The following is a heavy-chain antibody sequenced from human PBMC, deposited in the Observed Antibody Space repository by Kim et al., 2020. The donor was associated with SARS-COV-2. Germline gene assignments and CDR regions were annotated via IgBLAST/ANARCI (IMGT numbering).Heavy chain of an antibody. V-gene: IGHV4-31*03. J-gene: IGHJ6*02. CDR3: ARVEYYYGSGRISPPYYYYYGMDV. CDR1: GGSISSGGYY. CDR2: IYYSGST. Sequence: SETLSLTCTVSGGSISSGGYYWSWIRQHPGKGLEWIGYIYYSGSTYYNPSLKSRVTISVDTSKNQFSLKLSSVTAADTAVYYCARVEYYYGSGRISPPYYYYYGMDVWGQGTTVTVSS. D-gene: IGHD3-10*01.